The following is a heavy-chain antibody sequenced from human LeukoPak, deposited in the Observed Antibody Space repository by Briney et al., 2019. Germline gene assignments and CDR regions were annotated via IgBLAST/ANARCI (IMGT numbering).Heavy chain of an antibody. Sequence: SGPTLLKPTPPLTLTFTFSGFSLSTTGFAVGWIRQPPGMALEWLSVIYGNDHKVYSPSLKNRLTITKDTSKNQVVLTMTNMDPVDTATYYCAHRLLKLFTDAFHIWGQGTMVTVSS. CDR3: AHRLLKLFTDAFHI. J-gene: IGHJ3*02. CDR2: IYGNDHK. D-gene: IGHD4-23*01. V-gene: IGHV2-5*01. CDR1: GFSLSTTGFA.